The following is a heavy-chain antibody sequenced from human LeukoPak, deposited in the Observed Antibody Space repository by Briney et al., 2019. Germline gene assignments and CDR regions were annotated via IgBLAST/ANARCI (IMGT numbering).Heavy chain of an antibody. CDR3: ARVSRTYYYDSSGWAETDY. D-gene: IGHD3-22*01. CDR2: ISSSSSYI. V-gene: IGHV3-21*01. Sequence: GGSLRLSCAASGFTFSSYSMNWVRQAPGKGLEWVSSISSSSSYIYYADSVKGRFTISRDNAKNSLYLQMNSLRAEDTAVYYCARVSRTYYYDSSGWAETDYWGQGTLVTVSS. J-gene: IGHJ4*02. CDR1: GFTFSSYS.